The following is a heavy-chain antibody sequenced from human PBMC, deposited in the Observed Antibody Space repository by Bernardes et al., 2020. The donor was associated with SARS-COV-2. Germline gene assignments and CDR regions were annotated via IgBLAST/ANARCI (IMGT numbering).Heavy chain of an antibody. J-gene: IGHJ6*02. CDR1: GFTFTNYA. CDR2: ISNTGGTT. CDR3: AKGGDGYNFDYYGMDV. V-gene: IGHV3-23*01. Sequence: VGSLSLSCAASGFTFTNYAMSWVRQAPGKGLEWVSGISNTGGTTYDADFVKGRFIISRDNSKNTLHLQMNSLRVDDTAVYFCAKGGDGYNFDYYGMDVWGQGTTVTVS. D-gene: IGHD2-21*01.